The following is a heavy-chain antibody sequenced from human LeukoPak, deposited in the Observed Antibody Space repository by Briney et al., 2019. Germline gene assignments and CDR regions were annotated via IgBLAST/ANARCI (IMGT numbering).Heavy chain of an antibody. CDR1: GFSFSDAW. Sequence: GGSLRLSCTASGFSFSDAWMPWVRQAPGKGLEWVGRIKPIATGGTTEYAAPVKGRFTISRDDSKNTVYLQMNSLESEDTAVYYCTTPPDWGQGTLVTVSS. CDR3: TTPPD. V-gene: IGHV3-15*01. J-gene: IGHJ4*02. CDR2: IKPIATGGTT.